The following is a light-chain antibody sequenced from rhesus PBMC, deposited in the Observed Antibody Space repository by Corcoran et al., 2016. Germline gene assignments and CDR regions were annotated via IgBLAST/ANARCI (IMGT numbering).Light chain of an antibody. CDR1: QSVSSY. J-gene: IGKJ1*01. V-gene: IGKV3-10*01. Sequence: QVILTQSPATLSLSPGERATLSCRASQSVSSYLDWYQQKPGQAPRLLIYGASRRATGIPGRFRGIGSGTEFTLTSSSLGPEDVGVYHCYQHSSGWTFGKGTKVEIK. CDR3: YQHSSGWT. CDR2: GAS.